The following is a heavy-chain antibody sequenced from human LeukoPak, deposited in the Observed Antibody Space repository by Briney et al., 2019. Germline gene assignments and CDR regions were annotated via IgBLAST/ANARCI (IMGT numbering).Heavy chain of an antibody. CDR2: IYSGGRT. CDR1: GFTVSSND. J-gene: IGHJ4*02. V-gene: IGHV3-53*01. D-gene: IGHD3-22*01. Sequence: QPGGSLRLSCAASGFTVSSNDMSWVRQAPGKGLEWVSVIYSGGRTFYADSVKGRFTISRDNSKNTLYLQMNSLGAEDTAVYYCAIYDSSGYYNYWGQGTLVTVSS. CDR3: AIYDSSGYYNY.